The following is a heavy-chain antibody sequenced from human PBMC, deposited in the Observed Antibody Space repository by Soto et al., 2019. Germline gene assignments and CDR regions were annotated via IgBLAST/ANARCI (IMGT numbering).Heavy chain of an antibody. J-gene: IGHJ5*02. CDR1: GSTFSSYA. CDR3: ARGRVSVVVSAARGWFDP. V-gene: IGHV1-69*01. Sequence: QVQLVQSGAEVKKPGSSVKVSCKASGSTFSSYAISWVRQAPGQGLEWMGGIIPIFGTANYAQKFQGRVTITADDSTSTAYMELSSLRSEDTAVYYCARGRVSVVVSAARGWFDPWGQGTLVTVSS. CDR2: IIPIFGTA. D-gene: IGHD2-2*01.